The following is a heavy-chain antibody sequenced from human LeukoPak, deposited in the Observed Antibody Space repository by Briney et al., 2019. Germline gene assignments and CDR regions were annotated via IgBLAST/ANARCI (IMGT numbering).Heavy chain of an antibody. CDR1: GYTFTNYW. CDR3: ARHWNYHYYYMDV. CDR2: IYPGAADDM. Sequence: GESLKISCKGSGYTFTNYWIGWVRQMPGKGLEWMGIIYPGAADDMRYSPSFQGQVTFSADKSVNTAYLQWSSLKASDTAMYYCARHWNYHYYYMDVWGKGTTVTVSS. J-gene: IGHJ6*03. D-gene: IGHD1-1*01. V-gene: IGHV5-51*01.